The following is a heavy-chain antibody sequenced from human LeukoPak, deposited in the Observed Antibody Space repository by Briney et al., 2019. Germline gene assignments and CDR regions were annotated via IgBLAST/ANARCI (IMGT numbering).Heavy chain of an antibody. CDR2: ISPGVSGYT. CDR3: VRDVSRRIGMDV. Sequence: GGSLRLSCLASGFSFNSYTMNWVREAPGKGLEWVSTISPGVSGYTWYAESVKGRFTVSRDNPENSLYLQMDSLRADDTSVYYCVRDVSRRIGMDVWGQGTTVTVSS. J-gene: IGHJ6*02. D-gene: IGHD2/OR15-2a*01. V-gene: IGHV3-21*06. CDR1: GFSFNSYT.